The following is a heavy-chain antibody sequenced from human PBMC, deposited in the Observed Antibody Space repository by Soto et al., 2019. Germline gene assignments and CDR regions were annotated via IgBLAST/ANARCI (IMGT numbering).Heavy chain of an antibody. D-gene: IGHD3-9*01. CDR3: QAEDGIRYRSAVSAFLLNRSSDL. V-gene: IGHV3-23*01. CDR2: ISGSGGVT. J-gene: IGHJ2*01. Sequence: SRISKKQGNGLEWVSGISGSGGVTYYSDSVKGRFTISRDNLKNTLYLQMNSLRVEDTAVFFCQAEDGIRYRSAVSAFLLNRSSDL.